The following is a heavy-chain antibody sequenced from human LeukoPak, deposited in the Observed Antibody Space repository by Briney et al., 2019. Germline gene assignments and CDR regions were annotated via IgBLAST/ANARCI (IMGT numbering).Heavy chain of an antibody. CDR2: IYYSGST. V-gene: IGHV4-39*01. CDR3: ARHGKWELQDRDY. D-gene: IGHD1-26*01. CDR1: GGSISSSSYY. J-gene: IGHJ4*02. Sequence: SETLSLTCTVSGGSISSSSYYWGWIRQPPGKGLEWIGSIYYSGSTYYNPSHKSRVTISVDTSKNQFSLKLSSVTAADTAVYYCARHGKWELQDRDYWGQGTLVTVSS.